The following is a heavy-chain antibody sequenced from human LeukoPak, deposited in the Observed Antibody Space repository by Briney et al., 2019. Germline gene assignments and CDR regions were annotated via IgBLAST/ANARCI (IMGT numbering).Heavy chain of an antibody. Sequence: GGSLRLSCAASGFTFSDHYMSWIRQAPGKGLEWVSYISSSGSTIYYADSVKGRFTISRDNAKNSLYLQMNSLRAGDTAVYYCARITSSSWSIDYWGQGTLVTVSS. D-gene: IGHD6-13*01. CDR1: GFTFSDHY. J-gene: IGHJ4*02. V-gene: IGHV3-11*01. CDR2: ISSSGSTI. CDR3: ARITSSSWSIDY.